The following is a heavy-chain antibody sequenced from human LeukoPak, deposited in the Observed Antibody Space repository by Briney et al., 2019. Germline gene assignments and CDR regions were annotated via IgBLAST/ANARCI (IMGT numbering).Heavy chain of an antibody. Sequence: GGSLRLFCAASGFTFSSYAMHWVRQAPGKGLEWVAVISYDGSNKYYADSVKGRFTISRDNSKNTLYLQMNSLRAEDTAVYYCARDGVDTAMVTVSAFDYWGQGTLVTVSS. J-gene: IGHJ4*02. CDR1: GFTFSSYA. V-gene: IGHV3-30-3*01. CDR3: ARDGVDTAMVTVSAFDY. D-gene: IGHD5-18*01. CDR2: ISYDGSNK.